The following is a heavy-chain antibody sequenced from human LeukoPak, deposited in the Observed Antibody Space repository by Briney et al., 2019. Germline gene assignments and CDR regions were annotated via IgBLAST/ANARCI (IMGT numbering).Heavy chain of an antibody. CDR1: GGSIRSHY. Sequence: SETLSLTCTVSGGSIRSHYWSWIRQPPGKGLEWIGTIYYSGSTYYNPSLKSRVTISVDTSKNQFSLKLSSVTAPDTAVYYCARHEDRNWYFDHWGQGTLVTVSS. J-gene: IGHJ4*02. V-gene: IGHV4-59*04. CDR3: ARHEDRNWYFDH. D-gene: IGHD1-1*01. CDR2: IYYSGST.